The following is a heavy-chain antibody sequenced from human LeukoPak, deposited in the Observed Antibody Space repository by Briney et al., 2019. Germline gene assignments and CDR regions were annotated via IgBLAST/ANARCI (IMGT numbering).Heavy chain of an antibody. CDR1: GYTFTAFY. J-gene: IGHJ4*02. CDR2: INPNSGVT. Sequence: GASVKVSCKASGYTFTAFYMHWVRQAAGQGLEWMGWINPNSGVTNYAQKFQGRVTMTRDTSISTAYMEVSSLRSDDTAVYYCARTGALYYLEYWGQGTLVTVSS. CDR3: ARTGALYYLEY. D-gene: IGHD3-10*01. V-gene: IGHV1-2*02.